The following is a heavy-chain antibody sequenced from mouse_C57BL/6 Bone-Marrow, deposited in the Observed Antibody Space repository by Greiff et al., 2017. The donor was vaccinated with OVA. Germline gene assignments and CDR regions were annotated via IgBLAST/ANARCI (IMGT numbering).Heavy chain of an antibody. J-gene: IGHJ4*01. CDR1: GYTFTNYW. D-gene: IGHD5-1*01. CDR2: IYPGGGYT. CDR3: ARKGRTPYAMDY. Sequence: QVQLQQSGAELVRPGTSVKMSCKASGYTFTNYWIGWAKQRPGHGLEWIGDIYPGGGYTNYNEKFKGKATLTVDTSSSTAYMQLSSLTSEDSAVYYCARKGRTPYAMDYWGQGTSVTVSS. V-gene: IGHV1-63*01.